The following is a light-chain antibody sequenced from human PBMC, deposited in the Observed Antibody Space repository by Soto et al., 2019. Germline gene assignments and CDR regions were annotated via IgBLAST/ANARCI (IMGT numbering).Light chain of an antibody. J-gene: IGLJ1*01. CDR3: ASWDDSLNGLYV. Sequence: QSVLTQPPSASGTPGQRVTISCSASSGSLSVDWYQHLPGTAPKLLIQSNHQRPSGVPDRFSGSKAGTSASRAISGLQSEYDADYYCASWDDSLNGLYVFGTGTKLPVL. CDR2: SNH. CDR1: SGSLS. V-gene: IGLV1-44*01.